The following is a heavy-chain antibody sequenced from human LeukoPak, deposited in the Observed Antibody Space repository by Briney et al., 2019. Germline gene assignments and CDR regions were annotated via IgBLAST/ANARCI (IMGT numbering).Heavy chain of an antibody. J-gene: IGHJ5*02. CDR1: GHTFTSYG. CDR3: ARDPVTYNYDSSGHPSANWFDP. Sequence: ASVKVSCKASGHTFTSYGVSWVRQAPGQGLEWMGWISTYNGHTNYAQKLQDRVTMTTDTSTSTAYMELRSLRSDDTAVYYCARDPVTYNYDSSGHPSANWFDPWGQGTLVTVSS. V-gene: IGHV1-18*01. CDR2: ISTYNGHT. D-gene: IGHD3-22*01.